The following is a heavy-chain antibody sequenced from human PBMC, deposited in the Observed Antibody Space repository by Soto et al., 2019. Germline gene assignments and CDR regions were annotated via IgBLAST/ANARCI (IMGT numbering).Heavy chain of an antibody. V-gene: IGHV1-2*04. J-gene: IGHJ1*01. D-gene: IGHD6-13*01. CDR3: AIFPENSSSWPSEYCQH. CDR2: INPNSGGT. CDR1: GYTFTGYY. Sequence: ASVKVSCKASGYTFTGYYMHWVRQAPGQGLEWMGWINPNSGGTNYAQKFQGWVTMTRDTSISTAYMELSRLRSDDTAVYYCAIFPENSSSWPSEYCQHWGQGTLVTVSS.